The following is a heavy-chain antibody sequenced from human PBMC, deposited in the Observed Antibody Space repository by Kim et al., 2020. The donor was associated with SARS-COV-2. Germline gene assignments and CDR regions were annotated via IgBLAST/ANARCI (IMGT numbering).Heavy chain of an antibody. V-gene: IGHV4-39*01. CDR2: IYYSGST. CDR3: ARQSYYFHNRGYFYY. J-gene: IGHJ4*01. Sequence: SETLSLTCTVSGASLSTSNYYWGWIRQPPGKGLEWIGSIYYSGSTYYNPSLKSRVTMSVDTSKNQFSLMLSSVTAADTALYFCARQSYYFHNRGYFYYWG. D-gene: IGHD3-22*01. CDR1: GASLSTSNYY.